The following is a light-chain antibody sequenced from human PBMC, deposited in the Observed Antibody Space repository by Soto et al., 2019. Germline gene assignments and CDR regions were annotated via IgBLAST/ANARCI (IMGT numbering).Light chain of an antibody. J-gene: IGKJ5*01. CDR2: DAS. CDR3: QQRANWPIT. Sequence: EIVLTQSPATLSLSPGERGTLSCMTSQGISTYLAWYQQKPGQAPRLLIYDASNRATGIPARFSGSGSGTDFTLTISSLEPEDFAVYYCQQRANWPITFGQGTRLEIK. V-gene: IGKV3D-11*01. CDR1: QGISTY.